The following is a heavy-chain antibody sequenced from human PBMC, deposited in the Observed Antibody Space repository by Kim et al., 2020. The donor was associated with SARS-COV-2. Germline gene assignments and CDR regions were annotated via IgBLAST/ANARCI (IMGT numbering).Heavy chain of an antibody. Sequence: SETLSLTCTVSGGSISSYYWSWIRQPAGKGLEWIGRIYTSGSTNYNPSLKSRVTMSVDTSKNQFSLKLSSVTAADTAVYYCARDEGGYSRAPVVLADYGMDVWGQGTTVTVSS. CDR1: GGSISSYY. D-gene: IGHD5-18*01. CDR3: ARDEGGYSRAPVVLADYGMDV. V-gene: IGHV4-4*07. J-gene: IGHJ6*02. CDR2: IYTSGST.